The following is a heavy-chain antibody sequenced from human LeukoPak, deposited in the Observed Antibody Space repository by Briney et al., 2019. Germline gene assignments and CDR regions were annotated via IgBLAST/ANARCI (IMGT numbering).Heavy chain of an antibody. CDR2: INSDGSST. CDR3: ARAPVRSSGWREDYYYGMDV. J-gene: IGHJ6*02. V-gene: IGHV3-74*01. CDR1: GFTFSSYW. D-gene: IGHD6-19*01. Sequence: GGSLRLSCAASGFTFSSYWMHWVRQAPGKGLVWVSRINSDGSSTSYAASVKGRFTISRDNAKNTLYLQMNSLRAEDTAVYYCARAPVRSSGWREDYYYGMDVWGQGTTVTVSS.